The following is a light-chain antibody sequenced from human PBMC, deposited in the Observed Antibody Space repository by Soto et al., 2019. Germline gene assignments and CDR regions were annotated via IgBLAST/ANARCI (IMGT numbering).Light chain of an antibody. Sequence: QSALTQPAAVSGAPGQSITISCTGTTRDVGYSKFVSWYQHLPGKAPKLVIFEGSERPSGISDRFSGSKSGNTASLTISGLQAEDEADYYCCAYAGNSTFPFGGGTKVTVL. CDR2: EGS. CDR1: TRDVGYSKF. V-gene: IGLV2-23*03. J-gene: IGLJ2*01. CDR3: CAYAGNSTFP.